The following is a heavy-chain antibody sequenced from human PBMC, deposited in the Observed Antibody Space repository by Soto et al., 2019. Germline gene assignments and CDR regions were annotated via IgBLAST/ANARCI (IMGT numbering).Heavy chain of an antibody. CDR2: IIPIFGTT. CDR3: ATLGSPYSTGASDSLASH. CDR1: GGTFSGYA. V-gene: IGHV1-69*05. Sequence: SVKVSCKASGGTFSGYAISWVRQAPGQGLEWMGGIIPIFGTTFYAQNFQARVTIATDESTRTVYMDLSNLRSADTAVYYCATLGSPYSTGASDSLASHWGQGTLVTVSS. D-gene: IGHD6-19*01. J-gene: IGHJ4*02.